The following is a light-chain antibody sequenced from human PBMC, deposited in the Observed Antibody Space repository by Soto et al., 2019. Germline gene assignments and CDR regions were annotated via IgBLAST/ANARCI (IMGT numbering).Light chain of an antibody. V-gene: IGLV2-14*01. Sequence: QSVLTQPASVSGPPGQSITISCTGTSSDVGGYNYVSWYQQHPGKAPKLMIYEVSNRPSGVSNRFSGSKSGNTASLTISGLQAEDEADYYRRSYTSRSTPWVFGTGTKGTV. CDR1: SSDVGGYNY. CDR3: RSYTSRSTPWV. CDR2: EVS. J-gene: IGLJ1*01.